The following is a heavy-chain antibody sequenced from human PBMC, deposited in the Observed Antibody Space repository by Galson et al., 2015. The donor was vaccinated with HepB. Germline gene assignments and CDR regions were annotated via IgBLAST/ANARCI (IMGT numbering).Heavy chain of an antibody. CDR2: ISYNSGSR. CDR3: AKGRDDYVWGSYPFDF. D-gene: IGHD3-16*01. CDR1: GFSFDTYA. V-gene: IGHV3-9*01. J-gene: IGHJ4*02. Sequence: SLRLSCAASGFSFDTYAMHWVRQVPGKGLEWVSGISYNSGSRDYGDSVKDRFIISRDNAKNSLYPQMINLRTEDTAFYYCAKGRDDYVWGSYPFDFWGQGTLVTVSS.